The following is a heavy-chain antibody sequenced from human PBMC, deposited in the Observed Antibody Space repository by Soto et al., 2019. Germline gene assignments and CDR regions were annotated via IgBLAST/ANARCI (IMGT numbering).Heavy chain of an antibody. Sequence: QVQLVQSGAEVKKPGSSVKVSCKASGGTFSSYAISWVRQAPGQGLEWMGGIIPIYGTANYAQKFQGRVTITADESTSTAYMELSRLRSEDTAVYYCCIRLFYYFGMDVWGQGTTVTVSS. CDR3: CIRLFYYFGMDV. CDR1: GGTFSSYA. D-gene: IGHD3-3*01. V-gene: IGHV1-69*01. CDR2: IIPIYGTA. J-gene: IGHJ6*02.